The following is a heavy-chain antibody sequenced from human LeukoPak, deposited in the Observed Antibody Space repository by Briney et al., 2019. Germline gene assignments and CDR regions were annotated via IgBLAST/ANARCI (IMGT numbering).Heavy chain of an antibody. V-gene: IGHV1-69*04. J-gene: IGHJ3*02. CDR2: IIPILGTA. CDR1: GGTFSSYA. CDR3: ARGRSLTMIVVVNDAFDI. Sequence: SVKVSCKASGGTFSSYAISWVRQAPGQGLEWMGRIIPILGTANYAQKFQGRVTITADKSTGTAYMELSSLRSEDTAVYYCARGRSLTMIVVVNDAFDIWGQGTMITVSS. D-gene: IGHD3-22*01.